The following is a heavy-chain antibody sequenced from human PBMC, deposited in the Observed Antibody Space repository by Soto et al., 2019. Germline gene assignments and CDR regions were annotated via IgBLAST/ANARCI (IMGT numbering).Heavy chain of an antibody. CDR3: ARTFDTITYYFDY. CDR2: ISFDGNII. D-gene: IGHD3-9*01. V-gene: IGHV3-30-3*01. J-gene: IGHJ4*02. Sequence: PGGSLRLSCAACEFSFSSYAMHWIRQAPGKGLEWVAVISFDGNIIHYADSVKGRFIISRDNSKNTLYLQMHSLSGEDTAVYYCARTFDTITYYFDYWGQGTLVTVSS. CDR1: EFSFSSYA.